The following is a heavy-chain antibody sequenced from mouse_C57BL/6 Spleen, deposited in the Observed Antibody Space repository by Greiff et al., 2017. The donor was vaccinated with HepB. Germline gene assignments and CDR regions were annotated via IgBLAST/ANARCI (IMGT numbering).Heavy chain of an antibody. CDR2: IYPGDGDT. J-gene: IGHJ4*01. CDR1: GYAFSSSW. D-gene: IGHD2-1*01. Sequence: VQLQQSGPELVKPGASVKISCKASGYAFSSSWMNWVKQRPGKGLEWIGRIYPGDGDTNYNGKFKGKATLTADKSSSTAYMQLSSLTSEDSAVYCCAPIYYGNYKGNAMDYWGQGTSVTVSS. V-gene: IGHV1-82*01. CDR3: APIYYGNYKGNAMDY.